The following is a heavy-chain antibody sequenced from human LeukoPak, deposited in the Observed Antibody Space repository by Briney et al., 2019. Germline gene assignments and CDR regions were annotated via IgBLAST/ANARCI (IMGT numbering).Heavy chain of an antibody. Sequence: SETLSLTCAVYGGSFSGYYWSWIRQPPGKGLEWIGEINHSGSTNYNPSLKSRVTMSVDTSKNQFSLKLSSVTAADTAVYYCARGSGVYYYYMDVWGKGTTVTVSS. J-gene: IGHJ6*03. CDR1: GGSFSGYY. CDR3: ARGSGVYYYYMDV. D-gene: IGHD2-8*01. CDR2: INHSGST. V-gene: IGHV4-34*01.